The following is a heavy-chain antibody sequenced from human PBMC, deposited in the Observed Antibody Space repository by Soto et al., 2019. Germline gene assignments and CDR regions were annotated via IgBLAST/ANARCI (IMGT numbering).Heavy chain of an antibody. D-gene: IGHD5-12*01. CDR3: AKPRRGYSGYDFGY. CDR2: ISFDGRNQ. CDR1: GFTFSNYG. V-gene: IGHV3-30*18. J-gene: IGHJ4*02. Sequence: QVRLVESGGGVVQPGRSLRLSCATSGFTFSNYGLHWLRQAPGKGLEWLAIISFDGRNQFYSASVKGRFTISRDNSKNTLYLQMNSLRAEDTAVYYCAKPRRGYSGYDFGYWGQGTLVTVSS.